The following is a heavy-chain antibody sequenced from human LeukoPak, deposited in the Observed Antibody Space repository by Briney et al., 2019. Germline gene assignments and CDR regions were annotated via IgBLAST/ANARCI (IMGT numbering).Heavy chain of an antibody. CDR2: INPNSGGT. CDR1: GYTFTGYY. CDR3: ARGTMVRGVISNDY. J-gene: IGHJ4*02. D-gene: IGHD3-10*01. Sequence: ASVKVSCKASGYTFTGYYMHWVRQAPGQGLEWMGWINPNSGGTNYAQKFQGRVTMTRDTSISTAYMELSRLRSDDTAVYYCARGTMVRGVISNDYWGQGTLVTVSS. V-gene: IGHV1-2*02.